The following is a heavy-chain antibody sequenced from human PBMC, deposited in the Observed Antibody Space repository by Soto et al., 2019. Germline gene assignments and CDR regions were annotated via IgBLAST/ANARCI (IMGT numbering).Heavy chain of an antibody. CDR3: ARLKGRRYCSSTSCPPYYYYGMDV. D-gene: IGHD2-2*01. CDR2: IYPGDSDT. J-gene: IGHJ6*02. V-gene: IGHV5-51*01. CDR1: GYSFTSYW. Sequence: GESLKISCKGSGYSFTSYWIGWVRQMPGKGLEWMGIIYPGDSDTRYSPSFQGQVTISADKSISTAYLQWSSLKASDTAMYYCARLKGRRYCSSTSCPPYYYYGMDVWGQGTTVTVS.